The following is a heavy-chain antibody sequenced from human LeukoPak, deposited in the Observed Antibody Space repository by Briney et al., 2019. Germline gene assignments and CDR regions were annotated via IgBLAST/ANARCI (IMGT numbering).Heavy chain of an antibody. V-gene: IGHV3-64D*06. D-gene: IGHD1-1*01. CDR1: GFTFSYYW. CDR2: ISRNGDRT. CDR3: MKDLDGNDGY. Sequence: GGSLRLSCAASGFTFSYYWMHWVRQAPGKGLEYVAAISRNGDRTNYADSVKGRFTISRDNSKNTLYLQMSSLRVEDTALYYCMKDLDGNDGYWGQGTLVTVSS. J-gene: IGHJ4*02.